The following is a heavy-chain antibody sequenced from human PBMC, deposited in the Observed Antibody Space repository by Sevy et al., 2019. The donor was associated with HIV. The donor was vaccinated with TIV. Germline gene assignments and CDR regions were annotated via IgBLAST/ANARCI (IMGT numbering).Heavy chain of an antibody. V-gene: IGHV3-23*01. D-gene: IGHD2-8*01. CDR2: LSFGCGKI. CDR1: GFAFYDYS. J-gene: IGHJ4*02. Sequence: GGSLRLSCTASGFAFYDYSMSWIRQAPGKGLEWVATLSFGCGKINYADSVKGRFTISRDNSKNSFYLQMDNLRVADTALYYCAREGCTRPDDYWGQGTRVTVSS. CDR3: AREGCTRPDDY.